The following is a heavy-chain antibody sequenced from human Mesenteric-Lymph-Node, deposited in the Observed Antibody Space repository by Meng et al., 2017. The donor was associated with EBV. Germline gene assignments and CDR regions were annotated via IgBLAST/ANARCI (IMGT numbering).Heavy chain of an antibody. D-gene: IGHD3-16*01. Sequence: QVQLQQWGAGLLKPSETRSLTCAVYGGSFSGYYWSWIRQPPGKGLEWIGEINHSGSTNYNPSLKSRVTISVDTSKNQFSLKLSSVTAADTAVYYCARVSLIWGGATLWGQGTLVTVSS. CDR3: ARVSLIWGGATL. J-gene: IGHJ4*02. V-gene: IGHV4-34*01. CDR2: INHSGST. CDR1: GGSFSGYY.